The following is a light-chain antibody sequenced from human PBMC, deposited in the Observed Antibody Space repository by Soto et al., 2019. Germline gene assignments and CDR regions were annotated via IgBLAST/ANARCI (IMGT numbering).Light chain of an antibody. Sequence: EVGFTQSPGTLSLSPGERATLSCSASQSVASSYLAWYQQKPGQAPRLLISGSSNRATGIPDRFSGSGSGTDFTLTISRLEPEDFAIYYCQQRSSWPITFGPGTKVDIK. CDR1: QSVASSY. V-gene: IGKV3D-20*02. J-gene: IGKJ3*01. CDR3: QQRSSWPIT. CDR2: GSS.